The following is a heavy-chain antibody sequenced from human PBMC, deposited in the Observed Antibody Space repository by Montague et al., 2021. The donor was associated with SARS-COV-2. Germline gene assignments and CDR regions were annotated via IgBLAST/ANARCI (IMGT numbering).Heavy chain of an antibody. CDR2: IYYTGSN. V-gene: IGHV4-59*02. J-gene: IGHJ3*01. CDR3: VRDFYDTSDYFQGTFDV. CDR1: GVSVNNYY. D-gene: IGHD3-22*01. Sequence: SETLSLTCSVSGVSVNNYYWAWIRQTPEKGLEWIGYIYYTGSNNYNPSLRNRITISIDTSANQFSLKLRSVTPADTAVYYCVRDFYDTSDYFQGTFDVWGHGTVVSVSS.